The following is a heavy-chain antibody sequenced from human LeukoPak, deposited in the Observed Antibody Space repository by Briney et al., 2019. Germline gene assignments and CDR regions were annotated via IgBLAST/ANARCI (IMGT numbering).Heavy chain of an antibody. J-gene: IGHJ4*02. Sequence: GGSLRLSCAASGFMFSSYSLNWVRQAPGKGLEWVASINTGSNYIHYGDSVKGRFTISRDNAKNSLYLQMNSLRAEDTAVYYCAREGSQSASGTYPGNDWGQGTLVTVSS. CDR1: GFMFSSYS. D-gene: IGHD1-26*01. V-gene: IGHV3-21*01. CDR3: AREGSQSASGTYPGND. CDR2: INTGSNYI.